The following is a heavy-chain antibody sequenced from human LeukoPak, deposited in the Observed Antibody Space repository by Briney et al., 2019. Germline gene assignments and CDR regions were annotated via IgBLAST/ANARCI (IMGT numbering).Heavy chain of an antibody. J-gene: IGHJ1*01. CDR3: ARGGDPVKYYAEYFQY. D-gene: IGHD2-21*02. CDR1: GFTFSNYW. Sequence: GGSLRLSCAASGFTFSNYWVHWLRHGPGKGLVWVSRIRSDGTSTSYADSVKGRFTISRDNAKNTLYLQMSSLRAEDTAVYYCARGGDPVKYYAEYFQYWGQGTLVTVSS. V-gene: IGHV3-74*01. CDR2: IRSDGTST.